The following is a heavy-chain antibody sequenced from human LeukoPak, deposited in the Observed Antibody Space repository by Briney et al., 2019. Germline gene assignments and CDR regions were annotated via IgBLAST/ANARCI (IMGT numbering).Heavy chain of an antibody. Sequence: ASVKVSCKASGYTFTGYYMHWVRQAPGQGLEWMGWINPNSGGTNYAQKFQGRVTMTRDTSISTAYMELSRLRSDDTAVYYCARVPFDQLLRFNYWGQGTLVTVSS. D-gene: IGHD2-2*01. CDR1: GYTFTGYY. J-gene: IGHJ4*02. CDR3: ARVPFDQLLRFNY. CDR2: INPNSGGT. V-gene: IGHV1-2*02.